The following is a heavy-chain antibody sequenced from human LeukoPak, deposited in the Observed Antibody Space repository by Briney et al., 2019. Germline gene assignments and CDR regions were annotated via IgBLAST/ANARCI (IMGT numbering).Heavy chain of an antibody. V-gene: IGHV3-23*01. J-gene: IGHJ4*02. D-gene: IGHD3-16*02. CDR1: GFTFSTYA. CDR3: AKSIFLYDYVWGSYRYTRFDY. Sequence: LGGSLRLSCTASGFTFSTYAMQWVRQAPGKGLEWVSAISGSGGSAYYADSVKGRFTISRDNSKNTLYLQMNSLRAEDTAVYYCAKSIFLYDYVWGSYRYTRFDYWGQGTLVTVSS. CDR2: ISGSGGSA.